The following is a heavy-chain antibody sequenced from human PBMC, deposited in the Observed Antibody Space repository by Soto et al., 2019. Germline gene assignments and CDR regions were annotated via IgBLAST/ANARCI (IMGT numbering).Heavy chain of an antibody. J-gene: IGHJ2*01. D-gene: IGHD2-21*02. Sequence: PSETLSLTCTVSGDSITAGGHYLAWIRHHPEKGLEWLGYLHYSWTTGYNPSLKSRLPVPVETSENQFSLSLSSVTSADTAIYHCAALTATYWNFSIWARGTMVTVSS. CDR2: LHYSWTT. V-gene: IGHV4-31*03. CDR3: AALTATYWNFSI. CDR1: GDSITAGGHY.